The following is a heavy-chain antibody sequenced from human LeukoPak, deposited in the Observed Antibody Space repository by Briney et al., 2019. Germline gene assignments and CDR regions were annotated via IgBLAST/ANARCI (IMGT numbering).Heavy chain of an antibody. Sequence: SETLSLTCTVSGGSIGSYYWSWIRQPAGKGLEWIGRIYTSGGTVYNPSLKSRVTMSVDTSKNQFSLKLSSVTAADTAVYYCARGVFYYDTSGRGYYFDYWGQGTLVSVSS. V-gene: IGHV4-4*07. J-gene: IGHJ4*02. CDR1: GGSIGSYY. CDR3: ARGVFYYDTSGRGYYFDY. CDR2: IYTSGGT. D-gene: IGHD3-22*01.